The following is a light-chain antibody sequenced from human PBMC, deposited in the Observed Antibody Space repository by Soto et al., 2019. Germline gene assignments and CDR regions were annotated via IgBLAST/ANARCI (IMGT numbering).Light chain of an antibody. J-gene: IGLJ3*02. CDR1: SSNIGSNT. Sequence: QSVLTQPPSASGTPGQRVTISCSGSSSNIGSNTVNWYQQLPGTAPKLLIHTNNLRPSGVPDRFSGSKSGTSASLAISGLQSEDEADYYCAAWDDSLNGVMFGGGTKLTVL. V-gene: IGLV1-44*01. CDR2: TNN. CDR3: AAWDDSLNGVM.